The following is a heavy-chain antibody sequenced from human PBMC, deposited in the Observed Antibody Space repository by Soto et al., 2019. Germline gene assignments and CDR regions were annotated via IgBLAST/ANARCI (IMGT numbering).Heavy chain of an antibody. CDR2: ISGYNGNT. D-gene: IGHD3-22*01. CDR3: ARDREYYYDSSGNYYYHYGMDV. Sequence: QVQLVESGAEVKKPGASVKVSCKASGYTFTNYGISWVRQAPGQGLEWMGWISGYNGNTKYAQKFQGRVTMTTDTPTNTAYMDLRSLRSADTAVYYCARDREYYYDSSGNYYYHYGMDVWGQGTTVTVS. J-gene: IGHJ6*02. CDR1: GYTFTNYG. V-gene: IGHV1-18*04.